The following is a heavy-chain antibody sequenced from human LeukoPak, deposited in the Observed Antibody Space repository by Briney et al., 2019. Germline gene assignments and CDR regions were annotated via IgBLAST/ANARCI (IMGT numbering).Heavy chain of an antibody. CDR2: ISYDGSNK. D-gene: IGHD4-11*01. V-gene: IGHV3-30-3*01. J-gene: IGHJ4*02. Sequence: PGGSLRLSCAASGFTFSSYAMHWVRQAPGKGLEWVAVISYDGSNKYYADSVKGRFTISRDNSKNTLYLQMNSLRGEDTAVYYCASASNKKYYFESWGQGTLVTVSS. CDR1: GFTFSSYA. CDR3: ASASNKKYYFES.